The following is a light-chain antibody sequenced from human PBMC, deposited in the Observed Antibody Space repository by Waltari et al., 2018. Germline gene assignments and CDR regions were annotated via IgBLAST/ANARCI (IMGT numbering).Light chain of an antibody. CDR2: DVS. J-gene: IGLJ1*01. Sequence: QSALTQPRSVSGSPGQSVTISCTGTSSDVGTYNYVSWYQHHPGKATKLMIYDVSKRPSGVPDRFSGSKSGNTASLTISGLQAEDEADYYCCSYAGIYTKYVFGTGTKVTVL. V-gene: IGLV2-11*01. CDR1: SSDVGTYNY. CDR3: CSYAGIYTKYV.